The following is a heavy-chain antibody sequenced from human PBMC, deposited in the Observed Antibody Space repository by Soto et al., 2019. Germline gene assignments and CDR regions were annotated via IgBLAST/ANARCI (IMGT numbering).Heavy chain of an antibody. CDR1: GFTFSGSA. D-gene: IGHD6-6*01. CDR3: TRHSSSEFDP. V-gene: IGHV3-73*01. CDR2: IRSKANSYAT. J-gene: IGHJ5*02. Sequence: GGSLRLSCAASGFTFSGSAMHWVRQASGKGPEWVGRIRSKANSYATAYAASVKGRFTISRDDSKNTAYLQMNSLKTEDTAVYYCTRHSSSEFDPWGQGTLVTVSS.